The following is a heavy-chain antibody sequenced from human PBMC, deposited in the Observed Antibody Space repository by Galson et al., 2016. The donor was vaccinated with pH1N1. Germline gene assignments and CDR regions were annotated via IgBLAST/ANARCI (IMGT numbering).Heavy chain of an antibody. CDR3: ATFSSSSSWRSLDV. D-gene: IGHD6-6*01. Sequence: SLRLSCAASGFTVSPNDMSWFRQAPGKGLEWVSVIYSGGNTYYTDSVKGRFTISRDSSKNTLYLQMNSLRSEDTAIYYCATFSSSSSWRSLDVWGQGTTVTVSS. V-gene: IGHV3-53*05. CDR2: IYSGGNT. CDR1: GFTVSPND. J-gene: IGHJ3*01.